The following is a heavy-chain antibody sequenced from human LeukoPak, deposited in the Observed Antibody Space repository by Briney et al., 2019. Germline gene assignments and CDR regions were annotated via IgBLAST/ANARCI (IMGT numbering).Heavy chain of an antibody. J-gene: IGHJ4*02. CDR1: GGSISSYY. D-gene: IGHD2-15*01. V-gene: IGHV4-59*08. Sequence: SETLSLTCTVSGGSISSYYWSWIRQPPGKGLEWIGYIYYSGSTNYNPSLKSRVTISVDTSKNQFSLKLSSVTAADTAVYYCARHLDYSGGSCYPGSDYFDYWGQGTLVTVSS. CDR2: IYYSGST. CDR3: ARHLDYSGGSCYPGSDYFDY.